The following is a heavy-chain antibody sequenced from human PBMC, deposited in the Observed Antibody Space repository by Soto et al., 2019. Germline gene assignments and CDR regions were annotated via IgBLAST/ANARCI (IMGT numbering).Heavy chain of an antibody. Sequence: GGSLRLSCAASGFTFSSYGMSRVRQAPGKGLERVSAISGSGGGTYYADSVRGRFTISGDNSKNTLHLQMNSLRAADTAVYYCAKDLGTLHATCFDYWGQGTLVTVSS. V-gene: IGHV3-23*01. J-gene: IGHJ4*02. CDR3: AKDLGTLHATCFDY. CDR2: ISGSGGGT. CDR1: GFTFSSYG. D-gene: IGHD1-1*01.